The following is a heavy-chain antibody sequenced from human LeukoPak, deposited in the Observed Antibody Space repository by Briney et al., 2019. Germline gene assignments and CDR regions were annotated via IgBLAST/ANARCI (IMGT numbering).Heavy chain of an antibody. J-gene: IGHJ4*02. V-gene: IGHV3-74*01. Sequence: GGSLRLSCAASGFTFSSYWMHWVRQAPGKGLVWVSRINNDGSITGYADSVEGRFTISRDNAKNTLFLQMNSLRAEDTAVYYCASGSCGGGRCYLHPEYWGQGTLLTVS. CDR1: GFTFSSYW. CDR2: INNDGSIT. D-gene: IGHD2-15*01. CDR3: ASGSCGGGRCYLHPEY.